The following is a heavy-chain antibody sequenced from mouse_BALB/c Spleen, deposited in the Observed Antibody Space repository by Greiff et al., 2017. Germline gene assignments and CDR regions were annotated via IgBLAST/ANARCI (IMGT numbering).Heavy chain of an antibody. CDR2: INPSTGYT. V-gene: IGHV1-7*01. CDR3: ARDGLRRYFDY. J-gene: IGHJ2*01. CDR1: GYTFTSYW. Sequence: QVQLQQSGAELAKPGASVKMSCKASGYTFTSYWMHWVKQRPGQGLEWIGYINPSTGYTEYNQKFKDKATLTADKSSSTAYMQLSSLTSEDSAVYYCARDGLRRYFDYWGQGTTLTVSS. D-gene: IGHD2-4*01.